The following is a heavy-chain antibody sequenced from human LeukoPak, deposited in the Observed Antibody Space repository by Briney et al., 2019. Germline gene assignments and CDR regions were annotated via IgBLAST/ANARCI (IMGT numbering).Heavy chain of an antibody. CDR1: GFTFSDYY. D-gene: IGHD3-10*01. CDR2: ISNSGSTI. CDR3: AKEGYYGSGSFPDY. Sequence: GGSLRLSCAASGFTFSDYYMSWIRQAPGKGLEWVSYISNSGSTIYYADSVKGRFTISRDNAKSSLYLQMNSLRAEDTAVYYCAKEGYYGSGSFPDYWGQGTLVTVSS. J-gene: IGHJ4*02. V-gene: IGHV3-11*04.